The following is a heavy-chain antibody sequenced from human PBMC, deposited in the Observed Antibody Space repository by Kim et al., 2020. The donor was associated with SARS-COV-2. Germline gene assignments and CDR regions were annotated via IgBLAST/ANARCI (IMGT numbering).Heavy chain of an antibody. D-gene: IGHD6-19*01. CDR1: GFTVRSNY. J-gene: IGHJ4*02. CDR3: VRGPPMAVMFYFDY. Sequence: GGSLRLSCAVSGFTVRSNYMTWVRQAPGKGLEWVSVIFSGGSTYYADSVKGRFTISRDNSKNTFYLQMNSLRAEDTAVYYCVRGPPMAVMFYFDYWGQGTLVTVSS. CDR2: IFSGGST. V-gene: IGHV3-53*01.